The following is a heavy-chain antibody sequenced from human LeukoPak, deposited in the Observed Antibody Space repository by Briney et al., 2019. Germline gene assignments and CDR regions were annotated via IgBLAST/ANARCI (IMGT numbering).Heavy chain of an antibody. D-gene: IGHD5-18*01. Sequence: GGSLRLSCAASGFTFSNYWMSWVCQAPGKGLGWLANMKQEGGMKYYVDSVRGRFTISRDNAKNSLYLQMDSLRAEDTAVYYCASLDTAPVPRGGYWGRGTLVTVSS. J-gene: IGHJ4*02. CDR2: MKQEGGMK. CDR1: GFTFSNYW. CDR3: ASLDTAPVPRGGY. V-gene: IGHV3-7*01.